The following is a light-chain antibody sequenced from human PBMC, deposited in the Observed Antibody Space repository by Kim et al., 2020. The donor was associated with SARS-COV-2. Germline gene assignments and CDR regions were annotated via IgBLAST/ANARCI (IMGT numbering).Light chain of an antibody. CDR3: QQHGSLPRT. J-gene: IGKJ1*01. CDR2: YGS. CDR1: QTLPSDP. V-gene: IGKV3-20*01. Sequence: PGDTATPSCSASQTLPSDPLAWYQQKVGQPPRLLFSYGSISDPAIPDRFIGSGSGSDFTLTINRLEPEDSAVYYCQQHGSLPRTFGQGTKVDIK.